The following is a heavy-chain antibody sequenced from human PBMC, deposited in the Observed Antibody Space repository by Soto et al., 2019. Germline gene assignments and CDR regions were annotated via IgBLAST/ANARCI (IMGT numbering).Heavy chain of an antibody. J-gene: IGHJ6*02. D-gene: IGHD3-10*01. V-gene: IGHV1-46*02. CDR2: INSSGGST. CDR3: ARDYLGSAAFFYYGMDV. CDR1: VYTFNNYY. Sequence: ASVKVSCKASVYTFNNYYMYWVRQAPGQGLEWMGVINSSGGSTSYAQKFQGRVTMTRDTSTSTVYMELSSLRSEDTAIYYCARDYLGSAAFFYYGMDVWGQGTTVTVSS.